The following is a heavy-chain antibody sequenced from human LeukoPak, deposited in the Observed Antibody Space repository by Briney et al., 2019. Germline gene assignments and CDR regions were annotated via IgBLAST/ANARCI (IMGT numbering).Heavy chain of an antibody. J-gene: IGHJ4*02. D-gene: IGHD6-13*01. Sequence: PGGSLRLSCAASGFIFSNYGMHWVRQAPGKGLEWVAFIKPDGNNKYYAVSVKGRFTISRDNSKNKLYLQMDSLRVEDTAVYYCANPDPAAAGPGYWGQGTLVTVSS. CDR3: ANPDPAAAGPGY. CDR2: IKPDGNNK. CDR1: GFIFSNYG. V-gene: IGHV3-30*02.